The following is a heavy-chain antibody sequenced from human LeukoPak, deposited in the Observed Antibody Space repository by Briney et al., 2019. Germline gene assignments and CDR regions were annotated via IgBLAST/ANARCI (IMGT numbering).Heavy chain of an antibody. CDR1: GFTFDDYG. V-gene: IGHV3-9*01. CDR2: ISWNSGDT. CDR3: AKDAYSSGPLIY. Sequence: GRSLRLSCVASGFTFDDYGMHWVRQAPGKGLEWVSGISWNSGDTGYADSVKGRFTISRDNAKNSLYLQMNGLRPEDTALYYCAKDAYSSGPLIYWGQGTLVTVS. D-gene: IGHD3-22*01. J-gene: IGHJ4*02.